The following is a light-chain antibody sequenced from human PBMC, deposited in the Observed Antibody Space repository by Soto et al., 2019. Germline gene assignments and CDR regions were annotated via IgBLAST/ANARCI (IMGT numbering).Light chain of an antibody. V-gene: IGKV2-28*01. J-gene: IGKJ1*01. CDR2: LGS. Sequence: DIVMTQSPLSLPVTPGEPASISCRSSQSLLHSNGYNYLDWYLQKPGQSPQLLIYLGSNRASGVPDRFSGSGSGTDFTLKISRVEAEDVGVYYCMQALQTPRTVGQGTKV. CDR1: QSLLHSNGYNY. CDR3: MQALQTPRT.